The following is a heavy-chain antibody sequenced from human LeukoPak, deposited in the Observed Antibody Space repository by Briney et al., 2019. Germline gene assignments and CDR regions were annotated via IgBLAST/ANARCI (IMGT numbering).Heavy chain of an antibody. J-gene: IGHJ4*02. Sequence: GGSLRLSCAASGFTFSSYAMSWVRQAPGKWLEWVSAISGSGGSTYYADSVKGRFTISRDNSKNTLCLQMNSLRAEDTAVYYCAKLQDSSGYYHFDYWGQGTLVTVSS. D-gene: IGHD3-22*01. V-gene: IGHV3-23*01. CDR1: GFTFSSYA. CDR3: AKLQDSSGYYHFDY. CDR2: ISGSGGST.